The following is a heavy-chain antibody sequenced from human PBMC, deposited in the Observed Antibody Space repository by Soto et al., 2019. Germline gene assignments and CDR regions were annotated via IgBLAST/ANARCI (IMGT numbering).Heavy chain of an antibody. CDR2: LYTTGST. Sequence: PGGSLRLSCAASGFTVSSNYMNWVRQAPGKGLEWVSVLYTTGSTYYADSVKGRFTISRDNSKNTLYLQMNSLRVEDTAMYYCARESWSAGYFYGLDVWGQGTTVTVSS. J-gene: IGHJ6*02. V-gene: IGHV3-53*01. CDR3: ARESWSAGYFYGLDV. CDR1: GFTVSSNY.